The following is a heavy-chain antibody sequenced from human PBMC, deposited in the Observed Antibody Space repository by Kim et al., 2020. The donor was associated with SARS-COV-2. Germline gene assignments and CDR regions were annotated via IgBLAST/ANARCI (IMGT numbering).Heavy chain of an antibody. CDR2: MNPNSGNT. V-gene: IGHV1-8*01. CDR3: ARGVREHIGVVIAIFYYYYMDV. Sequence: ASVKVSCKASGYTFTSYDINWVRQATGQGLEWMGWMNPNSGNTGYAQKFQGRVTMTRNTSISTAYMELSSLRSEDTAVYYCARGVREHIGVVIAIFYYYYMDVWGKGTTVTVSS. CDR1: GYTFTSYD. J-gene: IGHJ6*03. D-gene: IGHD2-21*01.